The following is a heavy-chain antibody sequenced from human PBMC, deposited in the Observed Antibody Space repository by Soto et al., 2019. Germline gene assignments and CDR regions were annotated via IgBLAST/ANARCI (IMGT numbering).Heavy chain of an antibody. CDR3: ARGLEVAYSPALV. J-gene: IGHJ4*02. V-gene: IGHV5-51*01. D-gene: IGHD2-21*01. CDR1: GYGFINYW. CDR2: ITPGNSET. Sequence: VASLKISCQASGYGFINYWIGWVRQMPGKGLEWIAIITPGNSETRYSPSFQGQVTVSADKSISTVYLQWSSLRSEDTAAYYCARGLEVAYSPALVCGKRTLVTVSS.